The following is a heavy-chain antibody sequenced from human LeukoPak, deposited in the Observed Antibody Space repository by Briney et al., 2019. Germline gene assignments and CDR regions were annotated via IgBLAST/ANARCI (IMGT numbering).Heavy chain of an antibody. CDR3: AKAGRSGWYPGWPFDI. J-gene: IGHJ3*02. CDR1: GFTFLTYA. V-gene: IGHV3-23*01. Sequence: GGSLRLSCAASGFTFLTYAMSWVRQAPGRGLQWVSVIRDSGASTYYADSVKGRFTISRDNSRNTLYLQMNSLRAEDTAVYYCAKAGRSGWYPGWPFDIWGQGTMVTVSS. CDR2: IRDSGAST. D-gene: IGHD6-19*01.